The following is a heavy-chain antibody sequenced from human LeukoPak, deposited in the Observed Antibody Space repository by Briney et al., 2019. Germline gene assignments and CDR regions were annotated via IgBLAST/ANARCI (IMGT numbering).Heavy chain of an antibody. V-gene: IGHV4-59*01. CDR1: GGSISGYY. Sequence: PSETLSLTCTVSGGSISGYYWSWIRQPPGKGLEWIGNIYYSGGNKYNPSLKSRVTISVNTSRNQFSLTLSSVTAADAAVYYCARAGDYYVSGSYLGYWSQGTLVTVSS. J-gene: IGHJ4*02. CDR3: ARAGDYYVSGSYLGY. CDR2: IYYSGGN. D-gene: IGHD3-10*01.